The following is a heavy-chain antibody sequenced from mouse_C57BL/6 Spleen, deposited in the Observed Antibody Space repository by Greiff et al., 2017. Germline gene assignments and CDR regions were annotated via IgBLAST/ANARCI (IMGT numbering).Heavy chain of an antibody. V-gene: IGHV5-4*03. CDR2: ISDGGSYT. CDR3: ARAPLRGWYFDV. Sequence: EVKLVESGGGLVKPGGSLKLSCAASGFTFSSYAMSWVRQTPEKRLEWVATISDGGSYTYYPDNVKGRFTISRDNAKNNLYLQMSHLKSEDTAMYYCARAPLRGWYFDVWGTGTTVTVSS. CDR1: GFTFSSYA. D-gene: IGHD1-1*01. J-gene: IGHJ1*03.